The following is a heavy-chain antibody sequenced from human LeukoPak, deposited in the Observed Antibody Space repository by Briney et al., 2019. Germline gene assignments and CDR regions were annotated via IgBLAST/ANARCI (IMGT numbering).Heavy chain of an antibody. V-gene: IGHV1-8*01. D-gene: IGHD2-8*01. CDR2: MNPNSGNT. Sequence: ASVKVSCKASGYTFTSYDINWVRQATGQGLEWMGWMNPNSGNTGYAQKFQGRVTMTRNTSISTAYMELSSLRSEDTAVYYCVRAYCTNGVCFWSDPWGQGTLVTVSS. CDR3: VRAYCTNGVCFWSDP. CDR1: GYTFTSYD. J-gene: IGHJ5*02.